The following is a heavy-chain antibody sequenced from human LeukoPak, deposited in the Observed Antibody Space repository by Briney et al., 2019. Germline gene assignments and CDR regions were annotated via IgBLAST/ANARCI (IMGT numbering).Heavy chain of an antibody. V-gene: IGHV4-34*01. CDR2: INHSGST. CDR1: GGSFSGYY. CDR3: SRGRYYGSGSYYNARPSYYWFDP. Sequence: SETLSLTCAVYGGSFSGYYWSWIRQPPGKGLEWIGEINHSGSTNYNPSLKSRVTISVDTSKNQFSLKLSSVTAADTAVYYWSRGRYYGSGSYYNARPSYYWFDPWGQGTLVTVSS. D-gene: IGHD3-10*01. J-gene: IGHJ5*02.